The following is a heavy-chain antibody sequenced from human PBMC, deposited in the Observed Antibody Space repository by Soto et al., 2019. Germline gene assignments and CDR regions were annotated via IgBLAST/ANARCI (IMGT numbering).Heavy chain of an antibody. V-gene: IGHV4-4*07. CDR2: IYTSGST. CDR3: ARCGVAGATSTYYYYYGMDV. D-gene: IGHD1-26*01. Sequence: SETLSLTCTVSGGSISSYYWRWIRQPAGKGLEWIGRIYTSGSTNYNPSLKSRVTMSVDTSKNQFSLKLSSVTAADTAEYYCARCGVAGATSTYYYYYGMDVWGQGTTVTVSS. CDR1: GGSISSYY. J-gene: IGHJ6*02.